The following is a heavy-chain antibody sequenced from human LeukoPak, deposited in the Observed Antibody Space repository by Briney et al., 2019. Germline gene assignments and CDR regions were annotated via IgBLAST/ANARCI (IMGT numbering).Heavy chain of an antibody. CDR2: ISSSGSTT. J-gene: IGHJ4*02. V-gene: IGHV3-48*03. CDR3: AIDSNIVGATYYFDY. CDR1: GFNFHNYV. D-gene: IGHD1-26*01. Sequence: GGSLRLSCAASGFNFHNYVMTWVRQAPGKGLEWVSYISSSGSTTYYADSVKGRFTVSRDNAKNSLFLQMNSLRAEDTAVYYCAIDSNIVGATYYFDYWGQGTLVTVSS.